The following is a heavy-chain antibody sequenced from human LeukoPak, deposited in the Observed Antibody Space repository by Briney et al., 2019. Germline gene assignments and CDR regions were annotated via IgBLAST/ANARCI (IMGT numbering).Heavy chain of an antibody. Sequence: GGSLRLSCAASGFAFNSYGMNWVRQAPGKGLEWISHISSSSSTIYYADSMKGRFTISRDNAKNSLYLQMNSLRAEDTAVYYCARVAAHYYDSLDAFDIWGQGTMVTVSS. V-gene: IGHV3-48*01. D-gene: IGHD3-22*01. CDR1: GFAFNSYG. J-gene: IGHJ3*02. CDR3: ARVAAHYYDSLDAFDI. CDR2: ISSSSSTI.